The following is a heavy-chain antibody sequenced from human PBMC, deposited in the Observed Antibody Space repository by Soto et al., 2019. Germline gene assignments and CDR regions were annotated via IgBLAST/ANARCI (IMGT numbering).Heavy chain of an antibody. CDR1: GGSFSGYY. J-gene: IGHJ6*03. D-gene: IGHD2-15*01. V-gene: IGHV4-34*01. CDR2: INHSGST. Sequence: PSETLSLTCAVYGGSFSGYYWSWIRQPPGKGLEWIGEINHSGSTNYNPSLKSRVTISVDTSKNQFSLKLSSVTAADTAVYYCARDIVVVVAATPDYYYMDVWGKGTTVTVSS. CDR3: ARDIVVVVAATPDYYYMDV.